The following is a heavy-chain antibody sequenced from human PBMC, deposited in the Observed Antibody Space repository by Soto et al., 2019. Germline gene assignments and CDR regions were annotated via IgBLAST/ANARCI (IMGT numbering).Heavy chain of an antibody. D-gene: IGHD2-2*01. J-gene: IGHJ6*02. CDR1: GGSISSDSYY. V-gene: IGHV4-39*07. CDR3: ARGGYCSSTSCLYSHYYYGMDV. CDR2: ISYSGST. Sequence: PSETLSLTCTVSGGSISSDSYYWGWIRQSPEKGLEWIASISYSGSTYYNPTLKSRLIISVDTSKNQFSLKLSSVTAADTAVYYCARGGYCSSTSCLYSHYYYGMDVWGQGTTVTVS.